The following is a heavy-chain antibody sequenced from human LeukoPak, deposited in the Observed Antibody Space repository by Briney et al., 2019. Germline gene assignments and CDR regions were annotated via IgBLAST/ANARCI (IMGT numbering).Heavy chain of an antibody. CDR2: INPNSGGT. V-gene: IGHV1-2*02. J-gene: IGHJ4*02. D-gene: IGHD3-22*01. CDR1: GYTLTGYY. CDR3: ARVKGHYYYDSSGYSFDY. Sequence: ASVKVSCKASGYTLTGYYMHWVRQAPGQGLEWMGWINPNSGGTNYAQKFQGRVTMTRDTSISTAYMELSRLRSDDTAVYYCARVKGHYYYDSSGYSFDYWGQGTLVTVSS.